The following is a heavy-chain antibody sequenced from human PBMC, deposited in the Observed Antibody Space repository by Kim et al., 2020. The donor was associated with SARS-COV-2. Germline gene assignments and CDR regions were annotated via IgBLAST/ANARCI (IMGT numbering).Heavy chain of an antibody. J-gene: IGHJ4*02. CDR2: IYHSGST. Sequence: SETLSLTCAVSGGSISSSNWWSWVRQPPGKGLEWIGEIYHSGSTYYNPSLKSRVTISVDKSKNQFSLRLSSVTAADTAVYYCAVKRGGGLPALDYWGQGTLVTVSS. CDR3: AVKRGGGLPALDY. V-gene: IGHV4-4*02. CDR1: GGSISSSNW. D-gene: IGHD2-2*01.